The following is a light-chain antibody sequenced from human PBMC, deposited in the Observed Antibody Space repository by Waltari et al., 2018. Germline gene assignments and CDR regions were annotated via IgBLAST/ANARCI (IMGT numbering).Light chain of an antibody. CDR3: CSFAGTSWV. Sequence: QSALTQPRSLSRSPGRSVTIPCTATSYAVRGYNFFSCYQQYPGKAPKVMIYDVSKRPSGVTDRFSGSKSGNTASLTISGLQAEDEADYYCCSFAGTSWVFGGGTKVTVL. CDR1: SYAVRGYNF. CDR2: DVS. J-gene: IGLJ3*02. V-gene: IGLV2-11*01.